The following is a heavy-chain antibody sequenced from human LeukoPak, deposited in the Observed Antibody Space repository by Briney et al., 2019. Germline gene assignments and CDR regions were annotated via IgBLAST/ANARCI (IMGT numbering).Heavy chain of an antibody. Sequence: GGSLRLSCAASGFTFSSYAMHWVRQAPGKGLEWVAVISYDGSNKYYADSVKGRFTISRDNSKNTLYLQMNSLRAEDTAVYYCAVEYSSPWCFDYWGQGTLVTVSS. J-gene: IGHJ4*02. V-gene: IGHV3-30-3*01. CDR2: ISYDGSNK. CDR3: AVEYSSPWCFDY. D-gene: IGHD6-6*01. CDR1: GFTFSSYA.